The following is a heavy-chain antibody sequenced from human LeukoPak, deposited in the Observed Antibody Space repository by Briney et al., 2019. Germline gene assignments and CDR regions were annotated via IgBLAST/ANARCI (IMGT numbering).Heavy chain of an antibody. D-gene: IGHD5-18*01. J-gene: IGHJ4*02. Sequence: PSEPLSLTCTVSGDSFSSTNFYRGWVRKPPGRGWEGIGSIYYSGSTHYNPSLQRRISITVDTSKHQFSLRLTSVTAADTAVYYCARARGYSYSFDNWGQGTLVTVSS. V-gene: IGHV4-39*07. CDR3: ARARGYSYSFDN. CDR2: IYYSGST. CDR1: GDSFSSTNFY.